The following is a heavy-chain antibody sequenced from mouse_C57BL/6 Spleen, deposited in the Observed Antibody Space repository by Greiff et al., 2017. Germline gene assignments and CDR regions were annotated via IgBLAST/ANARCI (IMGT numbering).Heavy chain of an antibody. CDR2: IYPGDGDT. D-gene: IGHD1-1*01. V-gene: IGHV1-80*01. CDR3: ARGATVVALYYFDY. J-gene: IGHJ2*01. Sequence: VQLQQSGPELVKPGASVKISCKASGYAFSSYWMNWVKQRPGKGLEWIGQIYPGDGDTNYNGKFKGKATLTADKSSSTAYMQLSSLTSEDSAVYFCARGATVVALYYFDYWGQGTTLTVSS. CDR1: GYAFSSYW.